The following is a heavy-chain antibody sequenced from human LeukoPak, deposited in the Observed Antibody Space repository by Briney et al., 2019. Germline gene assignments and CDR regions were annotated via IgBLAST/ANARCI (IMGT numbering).Heavy chain of an antibody. CDR1: GFTVSNNY. D-gene: IGHD4-23*01. CDR3: ARGGGGGNPFDY. J-gene: IGHJ4*02. V-gene: IGHV3-53*01. CDR2: IYSDGST. Sequence: GGSLRLSCAVSGFTVSNNYMSWVRQAPGKGLAWVSVIYSDGSTYYADSVKGRSTISRDNSKNTLYLQMNSLRAEDTAVYYCARGGGGGNPFDYWGQGTLVTVSS.